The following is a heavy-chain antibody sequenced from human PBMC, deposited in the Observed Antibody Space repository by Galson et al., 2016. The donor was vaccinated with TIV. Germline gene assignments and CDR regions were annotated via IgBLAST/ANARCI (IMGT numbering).Heavy chain of an antibody. V-gene: IGHV3-23*01. Sequence: SLRLSCAASGFTFSNYAMTWVRQAPGKGLEWVSGILGTGDTTYYADSVKGRFTISRDNSKNTLYLQINSLRDDDTALYYCAKGDITKVQGGSYDFWGQGTLVTVSS. J-gene: IGHJ4*02. CDR1: GFTFSNYA. CDR3: AKGDITKVQGGSYDF. CDR2: ILGTGDTT. D-gene: IGHD3-10*01.